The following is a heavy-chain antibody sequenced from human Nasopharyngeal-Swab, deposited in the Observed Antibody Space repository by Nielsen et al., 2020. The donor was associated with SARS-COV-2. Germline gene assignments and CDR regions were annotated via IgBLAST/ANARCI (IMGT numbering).Heavy chain of an antibody. CDR3: AHLGYCSSTSCL. CDR1: GGSISSSSYY. J-gene: IGHJ4*02. D-gene: IGHD2-2*01. CDR2: IYYSGST. V-gene: IGHV4-39*01. Sequence: SETLSLTCTFSGGSISSSSYYWGWIRQPPGKGLEWIGSIYYSGSTYYNPSLKSRVTISVDTSKNQFSLKLSSVTAADTAVYYCAHLGYCSSTSCLWGQGTLVTVSS.